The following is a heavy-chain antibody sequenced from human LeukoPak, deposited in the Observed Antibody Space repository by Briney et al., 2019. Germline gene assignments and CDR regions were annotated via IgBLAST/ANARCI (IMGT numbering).Heavy chain of an antibody. Sequence: SETLSLTCTVSGGSISSSSYYWTWIRQPPGKGLEWIGYAYYTGSTNYNPSLKSRVTISVDTSKNQFSLKLSSVTAADTAVYYCARTFYYESSDYYYYAFDIWGQGTMVTVSS. V-gene: IGHV4-61*01. D-gene: IGHD3-22*01. CDR2: AYYTGST. CDR3: ARTFYYESSDYYYYAFDI. J-gene: IGHJ3*02. CDR1: GGSISSSSYY.